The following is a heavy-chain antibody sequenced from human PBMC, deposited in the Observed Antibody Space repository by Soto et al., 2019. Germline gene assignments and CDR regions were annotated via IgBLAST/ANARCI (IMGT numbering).Heavy chain of an antibody. D-gene: IGHD3-16*01. Sequence: PGGSMRLSCAASGVICSDVWMTWVRQAPGKGLEWVGRIKTKPDDGTIDYAAPVRGRFTISRDDSKNTLYLQMTSLTPDDTGVYYCTTSNLGVDYWGPGALVTAPQ. CDR3: TTSNLGVDY. J-gene: IGHJ4*02. CDR2: IKTKPDDGTI. V-gene: IGHV3-15*01. CDR1: GVICSDVW.